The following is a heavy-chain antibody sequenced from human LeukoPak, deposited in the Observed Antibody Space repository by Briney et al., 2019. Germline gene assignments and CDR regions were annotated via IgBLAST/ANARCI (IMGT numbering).Heavy chain of an antibody. CDR3: AKGLGSTKIDY. D-gene: IGHD6-13*01. V-gene: IGHV3-11*03. CDR2: ISSSGSYR. J-gene: IGHJ4*02. Sequence: GGSLRLSCDASGFTFSDYYMTWIRQAPGKGLEWVSHISSSGSYRNYADSVKGRFTISRDNAKNSLYLQMNSLRADDTAVYYCAKGLGSTKIDYWGQGTLVTVSS. CDR1: GFTFSDYY.